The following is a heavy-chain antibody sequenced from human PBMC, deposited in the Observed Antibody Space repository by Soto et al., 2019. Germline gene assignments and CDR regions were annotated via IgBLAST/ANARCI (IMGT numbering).Heavy chain of an antibody. Sequence: ASVKVSCKVSGGTFSSYAISWVRQAPGQGLEWMGGIIPIFGTANYAQKFQGRVTITADKSTSTAYMELSSLRSEDTAVYYCARDLSGYCSSTSCSNWFDPWGQGTLVTVSS. CDR1: GGTFSSYA. J-gene: IGHJ5*02. D-gene: IGHD2-2*03. CDR2: IIPIFGTA. V-gene: IGHV1-69*06. CDR3: ARDLSGYCSSTSCSNWFDP.